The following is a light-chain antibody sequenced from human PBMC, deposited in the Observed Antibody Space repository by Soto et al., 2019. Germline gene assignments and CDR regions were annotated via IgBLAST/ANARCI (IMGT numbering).Light chain of an antibody. V-gene: IGKV1-39*01. CDR2: AAS. J-gene: IGKJ1*01. Sequence: DIQMTQSPSSLSASVGDRVTITCRASQSVSGSLSWYQQKPGKAPNLLIYAASSLQSGVPSRFSGSGSGTDFTLTISTLPPEDFATYYCQQSYSLPRTFGQGTKVEVK. CDR1: QSVSGS. CDR3: QQSYSLPRT.